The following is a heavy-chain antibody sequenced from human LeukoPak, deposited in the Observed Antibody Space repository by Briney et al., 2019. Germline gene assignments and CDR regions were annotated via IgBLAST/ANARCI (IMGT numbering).Heavy chain of an antibody. CDR3: ARHIVVVPAAMEGMAGYWFDP. J-gene: IGHJ5*02. D-gene: IGHD2-2*01. CDR2: INHSGST. Sequence: SGTLSLTCAVYGGSFSGYYWSWIRQPPGKGLEWIGEINHSGSTNYNPSLKSRVTISVDTSKNQFSLKLSSVTAADTAVYYCARHIVVVPAAMEGMAGYWFDPWGQGTLVTVSS. V-gene: IGHV4-34*01. CDR1: GGSFSGYY.